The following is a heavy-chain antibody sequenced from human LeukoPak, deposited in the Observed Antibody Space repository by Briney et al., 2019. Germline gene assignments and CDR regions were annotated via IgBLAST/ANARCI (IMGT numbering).Heavy chain of an antibody. D-gene: IGHD1-26*01. V-gene: IGHV3-21*01. CDR3: ARGVGANTDDFDI. CDR2: IISSYI. Sequence: PGGSLRLSCAASGFTFSSYSMSWVRQAPGKGLEWVSSIISSYIYYADSVKGRFTISRDNAKNSLYLQMNSLRAEDTAVYYCARGVGANTDDFDIWGQGTMVTVSS. J-gene: IGHJ3*02. CDR1: GFTFSSYS.